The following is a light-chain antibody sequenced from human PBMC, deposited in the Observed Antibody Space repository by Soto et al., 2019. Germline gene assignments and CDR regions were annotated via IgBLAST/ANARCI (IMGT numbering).Light chain of an antibody. J-gene: IGLJ3*02. CDR3: SSYTSSSTFV. Sequence: QSALTQPASVSGSPGQSITISCTGTSSDVGGYNYVSWYQQHPGKAPKLMIYEVSNRPSGVSNRFSGSTSGNTASLTISGLQAEDEDAYYCSSYTSSSTFVFGGGTKVTVL. CDR2: EVS. CDR1: SSDVGGYNY. V-gene: IGLV2-14*01.